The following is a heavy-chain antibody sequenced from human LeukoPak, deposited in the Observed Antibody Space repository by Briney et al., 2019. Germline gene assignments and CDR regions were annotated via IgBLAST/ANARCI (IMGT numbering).Heavy chain of an antibody. J-gene: IGHJ4*02. D-gene: IGHD4-17*01. CDR3: ARDSLYGDHGGGFDY. CDR2: IIPIFGTA. CDR1: GYTFTSYD. V-gene: IGHV1-69*06. Sequence: GASVKVSCKASGYTFTSYDINWVRQATGQGLEWMGGIIPIFGTANYAQKFQGRVTITADKSTSTAYMELSSLRSEDTAVYYCARDSLYGDHGGGFDYWGQGTLVTVSS.